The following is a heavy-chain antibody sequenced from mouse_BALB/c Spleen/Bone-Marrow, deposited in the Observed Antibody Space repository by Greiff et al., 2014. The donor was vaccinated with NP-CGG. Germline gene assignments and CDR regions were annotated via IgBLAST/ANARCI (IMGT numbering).Heavy chain of an antibody. CDR2: ISNGSSTI. D-gene: IGHD2-4*01. CDR1: GFTFSSFE. CDR3: ARKGAMITHYYAMDY. J-gene: IGHJ4*01. V-gene: IGHV5-17*02. Sequence: EVKLVESGGGLVQPGGSRKLSCAASGFTFSSFEMHWVRQAPEKGLEWVAYISNGSSTIYYADTVKGRFTIPRDNPKNTLFLQMTSLRSEDTAMYYCARKGAMITHYYAMDYWGQGTSVTVSS.